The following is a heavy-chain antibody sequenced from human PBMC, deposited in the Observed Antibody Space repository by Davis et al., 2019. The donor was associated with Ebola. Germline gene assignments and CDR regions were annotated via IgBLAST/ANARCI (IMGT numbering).Heavy chain of an antibody. CDR1: GFVFSSYV. CDR3: ASGAYSSSSPWEYFQH. D-gene: IGHD6-6*01. J-gene: IGHJ1*01. Sequence: GGSRLSCAASGFVFSSYVMSWVRRAPGKGLEWVSTLGLSADTYYADSVKGRFTISRDNAKNSLYLQMTSLRAEDTAVYYCASGAYSSSSPWEYFQHWGQGTLVTVSS. CDR2: LGLSADT. V-gene: IGHV3-23*01.